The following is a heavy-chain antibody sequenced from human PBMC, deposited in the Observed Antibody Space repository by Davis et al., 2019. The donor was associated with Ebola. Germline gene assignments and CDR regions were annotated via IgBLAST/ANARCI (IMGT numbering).Heavy chain of an antibody. J-gene: IGHJ4*02. CDR3: AREGGKSLFDY. CDR1: GFTFSSYA. Sequence: GESLKISCAASGFTFSSYAMSWVRQAPGKGLEWVSAISGSGGSTYYADSVKGRFTISRDNSKNTLYLQMNSLRAEDTAVYYCAREGGKSLFDYWGQGTLVTVSS. CDR2: ISGSGGST. V-gene: IGHV3-23*01. D-gene: IGHD3-16*01.